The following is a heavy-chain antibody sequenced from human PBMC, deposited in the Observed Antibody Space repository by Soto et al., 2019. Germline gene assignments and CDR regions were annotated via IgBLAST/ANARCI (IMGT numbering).Heavy chain of an antibody. CDR1: GFSLSTTGVG. Sequence: SGPTLVNPTQTLTLTCTFSGFSLSTTGVGVGWIRQPPGKALEWLALIYWDDDKLYRPSLKNRLTITKDTSKSQVVLTMTNMDPVDTATYYCALSSEVDNIDAFDFWGKGTLVTVAS. V-gene: IGHV2-5*02. CDR2: IYWDDDK. J-gene: IGHJ3*01. D-gene: IGHD1-20*01. CDR3: ALSSEVDNIDAFDF.